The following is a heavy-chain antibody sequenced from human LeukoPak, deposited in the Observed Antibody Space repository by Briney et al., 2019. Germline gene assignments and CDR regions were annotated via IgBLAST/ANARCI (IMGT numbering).Heavy chain of an antibody. CDR1: GFTFSSYS. CDR3: ARDGDYYGSGSYRDGFDI. V-gene: IGHV3-48*01. CDR2: MSSRSNTI. J-gene: IGHJ3*02. Sequence: PGGSLRLSCAAPGFTFSSYSMNWVRQAQGKGLEWVSYMSSRSNTIYYADSVKGRFTISRDNAKNSLYLQMNSLRAEDTAVYYCARDGDYYGSGSYRDGFDIWGQGTMVTVSS. D-gene: IGHD3-10*01.